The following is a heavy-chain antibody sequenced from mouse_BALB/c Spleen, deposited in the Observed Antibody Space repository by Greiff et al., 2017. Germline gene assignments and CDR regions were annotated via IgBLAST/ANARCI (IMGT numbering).Heavy chain of an antibody. J-gene: IGHJ2*01. V-gene: IGHV2-9*02. CDR1: GFSLTSYG. D-gene: IGHD2-10*01. CDR2: IWAGGST. Sequence: VKLVESGPGLVAPSQSLSITCTVSGFSLTSYGVHWVRQPPGKGLEWLGVIWAGGSTNYNSALMSRLSISKDNSKSQVFLKMNSLQTDDTAMYYCARDRPYYGNLYYFDYWGQGTTLTVSS. CDR3: ARDRPYYGNLYYFDY.